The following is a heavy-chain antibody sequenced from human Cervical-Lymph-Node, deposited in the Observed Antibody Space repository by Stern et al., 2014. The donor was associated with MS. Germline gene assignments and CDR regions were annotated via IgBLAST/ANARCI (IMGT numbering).Heavy chain of an antibody. CDR2: IGSDGKTK. Sequence: QVQLVQSGGGVVQPGRSLRLSCAASGFTFSSCGMHWVRQTPGKGLEWVAVIGSDGKTKYYADSVKGRFILSRDNSANTLDLQMNSLRTEDTAVYYCAKEAKWGQWYFDYWGQGTLVTVSS. CDR1: GFTFSSCG. CDR3: AKEAKWGQWYFDY. D-gene: IGHD7-27*01. J-gene: IGHJ4*02. V-gene: IGHV3-30*18.